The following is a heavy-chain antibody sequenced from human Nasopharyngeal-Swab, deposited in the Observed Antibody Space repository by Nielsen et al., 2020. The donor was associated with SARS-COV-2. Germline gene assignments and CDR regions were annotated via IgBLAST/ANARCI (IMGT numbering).Heavy chain of an antibody. J-gene: IGHJ5*02. Sequence: SETLSLTCTVSGGSIITNYYWSWIRQTPGKGLEWIGYVSGNTNFNTSLQSRVTMSLDRSKNQFSLKLTSVSAADTGVYYCARGIEVRGWHNWFDPWGQGALVTVSS. CDR2: VSGNT. D-gene: IGHD6-19*01. CDR3: ARGIEVRGWHNWFDP. CDR1: GGSIITNYY. V-gene: IGHV4-59*01.